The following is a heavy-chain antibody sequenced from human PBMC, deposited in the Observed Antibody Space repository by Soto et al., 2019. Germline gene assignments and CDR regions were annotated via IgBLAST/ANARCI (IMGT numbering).Heavy chain of an antibody. CDR2: ISYDGSNK. CDR3: AIDEGYGGNSYYFDY. CDR1: GFTFSSYA. V-gene: IGHV3-30-3*01. Sequence: GGSLRLSCAASGFTFSSYAMHWVRQAPGKGLEWVAVISYDGSNKYYAGSVKGRFTISRDNSKNTLYLQMNSLRAEDTAVYYCAIDEGYGGNSYYFDYWGQGTLVTVSS. J-gene: IGHJ4*02. D-gene: IGHD2-21*01.